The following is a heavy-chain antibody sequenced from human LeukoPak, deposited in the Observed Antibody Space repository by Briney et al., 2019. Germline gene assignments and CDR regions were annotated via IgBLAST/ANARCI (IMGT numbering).Heavy chain of an antibody. J-gene: IGHJ4*02. D-gene: IGHD2-2*01. CDR1: GFTFSGSA. CDR3: TRRAYCSSTSCYDDY. V-gene: IGHV3-73*01. CDR2: IRSKANSYAT. Sequence: PGGSLKLSCAASGFTFSGSAMHWVRQASGKGLEWVGRIRSKANSYATAYAASVKGRFTISRDDSKNTAYLQMNSLKTEDTAVYYCTRRAYCSSTSCYDDYWGQGTLVTVS.